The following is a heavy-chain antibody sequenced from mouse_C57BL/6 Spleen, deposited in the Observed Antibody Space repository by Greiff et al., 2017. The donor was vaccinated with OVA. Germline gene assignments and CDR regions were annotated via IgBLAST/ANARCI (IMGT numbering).Heavy chain of an antibody. J-gene: IGHJ4*01. D-gene: IGHD2-5*01. CDR3: ARRSNYFMDY. V-gene: IGHV1-59*01. CDR1: GYTFTSYW. CDR2: IDPSDSYT. Sequence: VQLQQPGAELVRPGTSVKLSCKASGYTFTSYWMHWVKQRPGQGLEWIGVIDPSDSYTNYNQKFKGKATLTVDTSSSTAYMQLSSLTSEDSAVYYCARRSNYFMDYWGQGTSVTVSS.